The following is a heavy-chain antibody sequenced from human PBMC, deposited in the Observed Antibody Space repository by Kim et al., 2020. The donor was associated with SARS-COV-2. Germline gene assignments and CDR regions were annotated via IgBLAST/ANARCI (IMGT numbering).Heavy chain of an antibody. V-gene: IGHV4-39*01. CDR1: GGSISSSSYY. D-gene: IGHD6-13*01. J-gene: IGHJ4*02. Sequence: SETLSLTCTVSGGSISSSSYYWGWIRQPPGKGLEWIGCIYYSGSTYYNPSLKSRVTISVDTSKNQFSLKLSSVTAADTAVYYCARHLWIAAAVYFDYWGQGTLVTVSS. CDR3: ARHLWIAAAVYFDY. CDR2: IYYSGST.